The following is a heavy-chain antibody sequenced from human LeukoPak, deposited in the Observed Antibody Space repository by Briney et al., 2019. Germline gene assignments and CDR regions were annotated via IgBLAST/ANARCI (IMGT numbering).Heavy chain of an antibody. CDR3: ARAGPTYYYDSSGYYYDHLLYYGMDV. CDR2: IWYDGSNK. CDR1: GFTFSSYG. Sequence: GGSLRLSCAASGFTFSSYGMHWVRQAPGKGLEWVAVIWYDGSNKYYADSVKGRFTISRENAKNSLYLQMNSLRAGDTAVYYCARAGPTYYYDSSGYYYDHLLYYGMDVWGQGTTVTVSS. V-gene: IGHV3-33*08. D-gene: IGHD3-22*01. J-gene: IGHJ6*02.